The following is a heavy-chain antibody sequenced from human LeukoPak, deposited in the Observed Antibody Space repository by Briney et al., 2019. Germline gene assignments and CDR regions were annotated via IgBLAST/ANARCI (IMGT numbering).Heavy chain of an antibody. CDR2: VSAYNGNT. V-gene: IGHV1-18*01. Sequence: ASVEVSCKASGYTFTSYGISWVRQAPGQGLEWMGWVSAYNGNTNYAQKFQGRVTMTTDTSTSTAYMELRTLRSDDTAVYYCARDWMDWNCLGAGGAFDIWGQGTMVTVSS. CDR1: GYTFTSYG. D-gene: IGHD1-7*01. CDR3: ARDWMDWNCLGAGGAFDI. J-gene: IGHJ3*02.